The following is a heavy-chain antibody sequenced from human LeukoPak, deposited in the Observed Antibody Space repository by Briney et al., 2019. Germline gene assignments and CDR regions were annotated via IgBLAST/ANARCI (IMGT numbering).Heavy chain of an antibody. CDR3: ASSITMVRETRDY. D-gene: IGHD3-10*01. CDR2: IILILGIA. J-gene: IGHJ4*02. CDR1: GGTFSSYA. Sequence: SLNVSCTASGGTFSSYAISWVRHAPRQGLELMGRIILILGIANYAQKFQGRVTINADKSTSTAYMELSSLRSEHTAVYYCASSITMVRETRDYWGQGTLVTVPS. V-gene: IGHV1-69*04.